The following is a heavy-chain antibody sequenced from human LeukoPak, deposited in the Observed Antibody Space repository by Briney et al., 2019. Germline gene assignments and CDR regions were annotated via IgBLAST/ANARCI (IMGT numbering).Heavy chain of an antibody. CDR3: ADSSGFSDAFDI. Sequence: GGSLRLSCAASGFTFSSYAMHWVRQAPGKGLEWVAVISYDGSNKYYADSVKGRFTISRGNSKNTLYLQMNSLRAEDTAVYYCADSSGFSDAFDIWGQGTMVTVSS. J-gene: IGHJ3*02. D-gene: IGHD3-22*01. CDR1: GFTFSSYA. V-gene: IGHV3-30*04. CDR2: ISYDGSNK.